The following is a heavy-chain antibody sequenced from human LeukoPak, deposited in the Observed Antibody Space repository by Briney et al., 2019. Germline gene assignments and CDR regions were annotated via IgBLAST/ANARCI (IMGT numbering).Heavy chain of an antibody. D-gene: IGHD5-18*01. J-gene: IGHJ4*02. Sequence: SVKVSCKASGGTFSSYAISWVRQAPGQGLEWMGRIIPILGIANYAQKFQGRVTITADKSTSTAYMELSSLRSEDTAVYYCASSTGRSAMVLYWGQGTLVTVSS. CDR1: GGTFSSYA. V-gene: IGHV1-69*04. CDR2: IIPILGIA. CDR3: ASSTGRSAMVLY.